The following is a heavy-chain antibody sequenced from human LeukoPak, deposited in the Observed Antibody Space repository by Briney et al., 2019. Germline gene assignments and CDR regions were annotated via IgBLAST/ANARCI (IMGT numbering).Heavy chain of an antibody. D-gene: IGHD2-2*01. CDR1: GFTISSYG. Sequence: GGSRRLSCAASGFTISSYGMHWVRQAPGKGLEWVAVISYDGSNKYYADSVKGRFTISRDNSKNTLYLQMNSLRAEDTAVYYCAKDGTLGYCSSTSCYHDGMDVWGQGTTVTVSS. CDR2: ISYDGSNK. V-gene: IGHV3-30*18. CDR3: AKDGTLGYCSSTSCYHDGMDV. J-gene: IGHJ6*02.